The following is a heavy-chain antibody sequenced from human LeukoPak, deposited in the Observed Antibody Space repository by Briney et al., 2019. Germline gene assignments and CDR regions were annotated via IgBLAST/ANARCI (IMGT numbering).Heavy chain of an antibody. D-gene: IGHD3-10*01. CDR3: ARRISDAFDI. J-gene: IGHJ3*02. CDR2: IFPSDSDS. CDR1: GYSFTSYW. V-gene: IGHV5-51*01. Sequence: GESLKISCEASGYSFTSYWIGWVRQMPGKGLEWMGIIFPSDSDSTYSPSFQGQVTISVDKSISTAYLQWNILKASDTATYYCARRISDAFDIWGQGTMVTVSS.